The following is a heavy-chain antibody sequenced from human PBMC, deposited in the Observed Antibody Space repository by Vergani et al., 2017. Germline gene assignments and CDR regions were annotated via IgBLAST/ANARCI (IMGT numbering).Heavy chain of an antibody. CDR2: IYSSGGS. CDR1: GGSTSSGDYY. CDR3: ARGDIVVVPAAXGPTNKAYNWFDP. D-gene: IGHD2-2*01. V-gene: IGHV4-30-4*01. Sequence: QVQLQESGPGLVKPSQTLALTCSVSGGSTSSGDYYWSWIRQAPGKGLVWIGYIYSSGGSYYNPSLKSRVTISVDTSKNQFSLKLSSVTAADTAVYYCARGDIVVVPAAXGPTNKAYNWFDPWGQGTLVTVSS. J-gene: IGHJ5*02.